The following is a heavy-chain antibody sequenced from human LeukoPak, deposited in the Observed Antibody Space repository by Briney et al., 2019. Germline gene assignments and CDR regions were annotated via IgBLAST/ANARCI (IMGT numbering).Heavy chain of an antibody. J-gene: IGHJ4*02. D-gene: IGHD6-13*01. Sequence: GGSLRLSCAASGFNFIDYSMNWVRQAPGKGLEWISYIGISSGNTKYADSVKGRFTISRDNAKNSLYLQMNSLRAEDTALYYCAKGGSSSWLDYFDYWGQGTLVTVSS. CDR2: IGISSGNT. V-gene: IGHV3-48*04. CDR1: GFNFIDYS. CDR3: AKGGSSSWLDYFDY.